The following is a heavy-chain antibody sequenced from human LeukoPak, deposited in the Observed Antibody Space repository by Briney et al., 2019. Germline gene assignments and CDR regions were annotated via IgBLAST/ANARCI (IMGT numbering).Heavy chain of an antibody. Sequence: SETLSLTCSVSGDSISNNNWSWAWIRQLPGKGLEWIGYIYRSESTNYNPSLKSRVTISVDTSKNEFSLKLTSVTAADTAVYYCARALFRFDSSSRSLHWYFDLWGRGTLVTVSS. V-gene: IGHV4-61*05. CDR3: ARALFRFDSSSRSLHWYFDL. D-gene: IGHD3-22*01. CDR1: GDSISNNNWS. J-gene: IGHJ2*01. CDR2: IYRSEST.